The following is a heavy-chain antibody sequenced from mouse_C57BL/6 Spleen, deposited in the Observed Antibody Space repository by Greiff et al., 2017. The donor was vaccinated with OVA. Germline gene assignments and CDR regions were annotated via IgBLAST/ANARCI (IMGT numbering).Heavy chain of an antibody. J-gene: IGHJ2*01. D-gene: IGHD1-1*01. Sequence: VQLQQSGAELVRPGASVTLSCKASGYTFTDYEMHWVKQTPVHGLEWIGAIDPETGGTAYNQKFKGKAILTADKSSSTAYMELRSLTSEDSAVYYCTSLYLLPYYFDYWGQGTTLTVSS. CDR2: IDPETGGT. CDR1: GYTFTDYE. CDR3: TSLYLLPYYFDY. V-gene: IGHV1-15*01.